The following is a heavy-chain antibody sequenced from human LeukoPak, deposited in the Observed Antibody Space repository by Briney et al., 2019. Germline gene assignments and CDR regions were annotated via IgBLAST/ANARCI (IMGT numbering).Heavy chain of an antibody. CDR2: FDPEDGET. Sequence: ASVKVSCKVSGYTLTELSIHWVRQAPGKGLEWMGGFDPEDGETIYAQRFQGRVTVTEDTSTDTAYMELSSLRSEDAAVYYCATVSYYYDSSGYQGYFQQWGQGTLVTVSS. J-gene: IGHJ1*01. CDR1: GYTLTELS. CDR3: ATVSYYYDSSGYQGYFQQ. D-gene: IGHD3-22*01. V-gene: IGHV1-24*01.